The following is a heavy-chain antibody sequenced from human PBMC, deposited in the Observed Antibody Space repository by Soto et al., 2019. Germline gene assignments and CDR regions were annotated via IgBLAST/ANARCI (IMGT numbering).Heavy chain of an antibody. J-gene: IGHJ4*02. V-gene: IGHV6-1*01. D-gene: IGHD6-19*01. CDR1: GDSVSSNSAA. Sequence: PSQTLSLTCAISGDSVSSNSAAWNWIRQSPSRGLEWLGRTYYRSKWYNDYAVSVKSRITINPDTSKNQFSLQLSSVTPEDTAVNYCARGGGSGWYLSTMYYFDYWGQGTLVTVSS. CDR2: TYYRSKWYN. CDR3: ARGGGSGWYLSTMYYFDY.